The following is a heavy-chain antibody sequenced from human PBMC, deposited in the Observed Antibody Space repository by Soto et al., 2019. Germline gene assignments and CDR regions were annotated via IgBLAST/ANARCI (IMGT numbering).Heavy chain of an antibody. V-gene: IGHV3-30*18. CDR1: GFTFRSYV. CDR3: AKDLSREVATTTKMYYHYGMDV. D-gene: IGHD5-12*01. Sequence: QVQLVESGGGVVQPGRSLRLSCAASGFTFRSYVMHWVRQAPGKGLEWVAIISYDGSNKYYVNSVKGRFTISRDNYNNTLYLQMNSLRAEDTAIYYCAKDLSREVATTTKMYYHYGMDVWGQGTTVTVSS. CDR2: ISYDGSNK. J-gene: IGHJ6*02.